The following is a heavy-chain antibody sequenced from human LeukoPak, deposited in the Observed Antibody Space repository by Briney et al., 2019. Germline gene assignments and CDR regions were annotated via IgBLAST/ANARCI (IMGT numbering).Heavy chain of an antibody. J-gene: IGHJ6*01. D-gene: IGHD3-3*02. CDR2: INPICRRT. Sequence: SSVTVSCKASLYTFTRYYIHWVRPAPGQGRAWMGIINPICRRTRYEQQFQGRVTMTRDTSTSTVYMEVSSLRSEDPGVYCRARGSALPQHSPYGMDVWGQGTTVTVSS. V-gene: IGHV1-46*01. CDR1: LYTFTRYY. CDR3: ARGSALPQHSPYGMDV.